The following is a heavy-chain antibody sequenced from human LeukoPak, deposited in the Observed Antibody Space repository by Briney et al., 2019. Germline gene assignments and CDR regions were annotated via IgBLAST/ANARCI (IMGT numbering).Heavy chain of an antibody. D-gene: IGHD1-26*01. CDR3: AKYGPQDSGSSHFNY. CDR1: GFTFSSYA. Sequence: PGGALRLSCAASGFTFSSYAMSWVRQAPGKGLEWVSAIRDSGSSTHYVDSVKGRFTTSRDNSKNTLFLQMNSLRAEDTAIYYCAKYGPQDSGSSHFNYWGQGALVTVSS. J-gene: IGHJ4*02. V-gene: IGHV3-23*01. CDR2: IRDSGSST.